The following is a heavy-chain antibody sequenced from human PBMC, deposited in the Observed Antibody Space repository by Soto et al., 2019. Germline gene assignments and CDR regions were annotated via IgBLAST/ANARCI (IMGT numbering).Heavy chain of an antibody. CDR1: GDSLSSGGHY. CDR3: ARVDHRGYFAILTDY. D-gene: IGHD3-9*01. J-gene: IGHJ4*02. Sequence: TSETLSLTCTVSGDSLSSGGHYWSWIHQHPGKGLEWIGHIYDSVNTYYSPSLRSRVTISADMSKNQFSLNLRSVTAADTAVYYCARVDHRGYFAILTDYWGQGTLVTVSS. CDR2: IYDSVNT. V-gene: IGHV4-31*03.